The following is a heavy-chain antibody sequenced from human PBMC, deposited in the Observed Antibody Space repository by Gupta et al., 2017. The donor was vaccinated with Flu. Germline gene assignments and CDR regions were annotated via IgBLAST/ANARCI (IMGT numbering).Heavy chain of an antibody. V-gene: IGHV3-21*01. J-gene: IGHJ4*02. CDR3: ARDSSGWYLLDY. D-gene: IGHD6-19*01. CDR2: ISSSSSYI. CDR1: GFTFSSYS. Sequence: EVQLVESGGGLVKPGGSLRLSCAASGFTFSSYSMNWVRQAPGKGLEWVSSISSSSSYIYYADSVKGRFTISRDNAKNSLYLQMNSLRAEDTAVYYCARDSSGWYLLDYWGQGTLVTVSS.